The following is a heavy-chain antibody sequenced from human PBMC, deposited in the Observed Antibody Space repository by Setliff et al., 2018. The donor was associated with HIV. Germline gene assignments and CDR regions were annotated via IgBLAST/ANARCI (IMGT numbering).Heavy chain of an antibody. CDR2: IYYSGST. Sequence: SETLSLTCTVSGGSISSSSYYWGWIRQPPGKGLEWIGSIYYSGSTYYNPSLKSRVTISVDTSKNQFSLKLSSVTAADAAVYYCARHPTYGDYVRFDYWGQGTLVTVSS. CDR1: GGSISSSSYY. J-gene: IGHJ4*02. V-gene: IGHV4-39*01. CDR3: ARHPTYGDYVRFDY. D-gene: IGHD4-17*01.